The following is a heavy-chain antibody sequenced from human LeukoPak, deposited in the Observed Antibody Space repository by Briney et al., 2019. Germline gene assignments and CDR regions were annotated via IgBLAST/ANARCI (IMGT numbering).Heavy chain of an antibody. Sequence: GASVKVSCKASGYTFTSYGISWVRQAPGPGLEWMGWTSAYNGNTNYAQKLQGRVTMTTDTSTSTAYMELRSLRSDDTAVYYCAREPYCSGGSCYDFDYWGQGTLVTVSS. CDR3: AREPYCSGGSCYDFDY. CDR2: TSAYNGNT. CDR1: GYTFTSYG. V-gene: IGHV1-18*01. J-gene: IGHJ4*02. D-gene: IGHD2-15*01.